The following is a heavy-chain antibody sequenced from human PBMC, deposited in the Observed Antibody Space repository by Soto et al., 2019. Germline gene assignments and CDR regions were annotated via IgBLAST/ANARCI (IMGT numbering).Heavy chain of an antibody. D-gene: IGHD3-10*01. J-gene: IGHJ6*02. Sequence: PSETLSLTCAVYGGSFSGYYWSWIRQPPGKGLEWIGEINHSGSTNYNPSLKSRVTISVDTSKNQFSLKLSSVTAADTAVYYCARGRLSMVRGALRYYYYGMDVWGQGTTVTVSS. CDR1: GGSFSGYY. CDR2: INHSGST. V-gene: IGHV4-34*01. CDR3: ARGRLSMVRGALRYYYYGMDV.